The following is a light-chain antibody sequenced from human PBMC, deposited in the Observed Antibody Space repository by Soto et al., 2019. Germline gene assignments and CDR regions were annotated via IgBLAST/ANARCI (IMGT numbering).Light chain of an antibody. J-gene: IGKJ5*01. Sequence: EIVLTQSPGTRSLSPGERATLSCRASQSVSSAYLAWYQQKPGQAPRLLISGASSRATGIPDRFSGSGSGTDFTLTISRLEPEDFAVYFCQQYGGSPPITFGQGTRLDIK. CDR3: QQYGGSPPIT. CDR1: QSVSSAY. V-gene: IGKV3-20*01. CDR2: GAS.